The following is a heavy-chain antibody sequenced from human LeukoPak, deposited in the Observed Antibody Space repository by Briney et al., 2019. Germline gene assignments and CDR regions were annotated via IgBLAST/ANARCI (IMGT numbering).Heavy chain of an antibody. J-gene: IGHJ4*02. V-gene: IGHV3-7*01. CDR3: AKLGEGGYSYDYLPYYFDY. D-gene: IGHD5-18*01. CDR1: GFTLTNYW. CDR2: IEQDGNEK. Sequence: GGSLRLSCAASGFTLTNYWMSWVRQAPGKGLEWVANIEQDGNEKYYVDSVKGRFTISRDNAKNSLYLQMNSLRAEDTAVYYCAKLGEGGYSYDYLPYYFDYWGQGTLVTVSA.